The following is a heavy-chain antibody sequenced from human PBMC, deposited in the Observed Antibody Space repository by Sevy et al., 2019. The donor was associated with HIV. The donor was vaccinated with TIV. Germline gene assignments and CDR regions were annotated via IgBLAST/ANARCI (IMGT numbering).Heavy chain of an antibody. CDR1: GFSYSSYG. Sequence: GESLKISCAASGFSYSSYGMHWVRQAPGKGLEWVAYIQYDGSNKDYADSVKGRFTISRDNSKNTLDPQMNSLRVEDTAVYYCVKEGGGEGGDHWGQGTLVTVSS. CDR3: VKEGGGEGGDH. D-gene: IGHD2-21*01. V-gene: IGHV3-30*02. CDR2: IQYDGSNK. J-gene: IGHJ4*02.